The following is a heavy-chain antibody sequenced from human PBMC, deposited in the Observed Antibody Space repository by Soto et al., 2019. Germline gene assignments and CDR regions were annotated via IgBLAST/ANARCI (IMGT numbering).Heavy chain of an antibody. D-gene: IGHD2-8*01. Sequence: GGSLRLSCAASGFTFGTYAMHWVRQAPGKGLEWVAVIYYDGGNRYYGDAVKGRFTISRDNSKSTLYLQMSSLRAEDTAVYYCARAFCTNGVCHYFFDYWGHGTLVTVSS. CDR1: GFTFGTYA. J-gene: IGHJ4*01. CDR2: IYYDGGNR. CDR3: ARAFCTNGVCHYFFDY. V-gene: IGHV3-33*01.